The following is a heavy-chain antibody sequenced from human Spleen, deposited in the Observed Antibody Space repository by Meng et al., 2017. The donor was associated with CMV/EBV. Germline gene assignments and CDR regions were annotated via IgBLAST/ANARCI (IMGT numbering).Heavy chain of an antibody. D-gene: IGHD3-10*01. V-gene: IGHV1-46*01. Sequence: ASVKVSCKVSGDTFTSYYMHWVRQAPGQGLEWMGIINPSGGSTSYAQKFQGRVTMTRDTSTSTVYMELSSLRSEDTAVYYCAQSYSPTLIDYWGQGTLVTVSS. CDR1: GDTFTSYY. CDR2: INPSGGST. CDR3: AQSYSPTLIDY. J-gene: IGHJ4*02.